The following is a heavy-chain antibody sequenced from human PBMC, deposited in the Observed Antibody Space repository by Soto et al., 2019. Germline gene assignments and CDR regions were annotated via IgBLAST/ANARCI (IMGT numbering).Heavy chain of an antibody. V-gene: IGHV4-31*03. CDR2: IYYSGST. J-gene: IGHJ3*01. CDR3: ARGRDYGATKWL. CDR1: GGSISSGGYY. D-gene: IGHD4-17*01. Sequence: QVQLQESGPGLVKPSQTLSLTCTVSGGSISSGGYYWSWLRQHPGKGLEWIGYIYYSGSTYYNPSLKSRVTISVDTSKNQFSLKLSSVTAADTAVYYCARGRDYGATKWLWGQGTMVTGSS.